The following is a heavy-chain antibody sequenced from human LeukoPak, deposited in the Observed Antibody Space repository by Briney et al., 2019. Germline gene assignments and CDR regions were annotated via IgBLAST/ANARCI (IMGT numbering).Heavy chain of an antibody. CDR1: GFTFSSYW. D-gene: IGHD6-19*01. Sequence: PGGSLRLSCAASGFTFSSYWMTWVRQAPGKGLEWVGNIKGDGSEKYYVDSVKGRFTISRDNAKNSLYLQMNSLRAEDTAVYYCARGRVGQWLVDAFDIWGQGTMVTVSS. CDR3: ARGRVGQWLVDAFDI. CDR2: IKGDGSEK. V-gene: IGHV3-7*01. J-gene: IGHJ3*02.